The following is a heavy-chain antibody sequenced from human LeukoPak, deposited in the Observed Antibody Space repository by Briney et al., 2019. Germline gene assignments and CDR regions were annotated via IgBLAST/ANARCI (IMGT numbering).Heavy chain of an antibody. CDR1: GYTLTELS. Sequence: ASVKVSCKVSGYTLTELSMHWVRQAPGKGLEWMGGFDPEDGETIYAQKFQGRVTMTEDTSTDTAYMELSSLRSEDTAVYYCAIRYYYDSSGYYRPSYYFDYWGQGTLVTVSS. J-gene: IGHJ4*02. CDR3: AIRYYYDSSGYYRPSYYFDY. V-gene: IGHV1-24*01. D-gene: IGHD3-22*01. CDR2: FDPEDGET.